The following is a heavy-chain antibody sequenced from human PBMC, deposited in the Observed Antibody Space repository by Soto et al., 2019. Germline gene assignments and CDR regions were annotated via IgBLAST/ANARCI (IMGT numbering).Heavy chain of an antibody. CDR2: ISGSGGST. Sequence: GGSLRLSCAASGFTFSSYAMSWVRQAPGKGLEWVSAISGSGGSTYYADSVKGRFTISRDNSKNTLYLQMNSLRAEDTAVYYCAKDSNPYGSGESYFAYWGQGTLVTVSS. CDR3: AKDSNPYGSGESYFAY. J-gene: IGHJ4*02. D-gene: IGHD3-10*01. CDR1: GFTFSSYA. V-gene: IGHV3-23*01.